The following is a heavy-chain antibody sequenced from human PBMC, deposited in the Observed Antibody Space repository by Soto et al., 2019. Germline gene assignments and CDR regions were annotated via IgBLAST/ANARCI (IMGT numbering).Heavy chain of an antibody. CDR3: ERFSGHVVIEYGMDV. V-gene: IGHV1-2*04. D-gene: IGHD3-22*01. Sequence: ASVKVSCKASGYTFTGYYMHWVRQAPGQGLEWMGWINPNSGGTNYAQKFQGWVTMTRDTSISTAYMELSRLRSDDTAVYYCERFSGHVVIEYGMDVWGQGPTVTVSS. CDR2: INPNSGGT. CDR1: GYTFTGYY. J-gene: IGHJ6*02.